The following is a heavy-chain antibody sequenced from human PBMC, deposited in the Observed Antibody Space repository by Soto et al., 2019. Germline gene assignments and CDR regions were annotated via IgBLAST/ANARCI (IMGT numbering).Heavy chain of an antibody. V-gene: IGHV4-30-4*01. Sequence: SETLSLTCTVSGDSISSGNKYWSWIRQPPGKGLEWIGYIFSSGTTYYNPSLKSRLTMSLDASQNQFSLKLNSLTDADTAVYFCARVPSPFDYYYAMDVWGQGTTVTAP. CDR1: GDSISSGNKY. CDR2: IFSSGTT. D-gene: IGHD3-16*01. J-gene: IGHJ6*02. CDR3: ARVPSPFDYYYAMDV.